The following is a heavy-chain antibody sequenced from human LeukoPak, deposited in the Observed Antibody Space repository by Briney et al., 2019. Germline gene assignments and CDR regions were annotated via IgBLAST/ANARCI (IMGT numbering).Heavy chain of an antibody. D-gene: IGHD6-13*01. CDR1: GGTFSSYA. V-gene: IGHV1-69*05. CDR2: IIPIFGTA. Sequence: SVKVSCKASGGTFSSYAISWVRQAPGQGLEWMGGIIPIFGTANYAQKFQGRVTITTDESTSTAYMELSSLRSEDTAVYYCARGRQQLVPFDYWGQGTLVTVSS. CDR3: ARGRQQLVPFDY. J-gene: IGHJ4*02.